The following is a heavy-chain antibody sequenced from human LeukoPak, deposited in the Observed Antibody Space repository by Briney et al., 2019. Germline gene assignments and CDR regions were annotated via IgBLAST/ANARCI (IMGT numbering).Heavy chain of an antibody. CDR1: GFTFSSYW. Sequence: GGSLRLSCAASGFTFSSYWLHWVRQAPGKGLVWVSRIKGDERSTNYADSVKGRFTISRDNAKNTVYLEMNSLRAEDTAVYYCAKGGSSGYYNLDYWGQGTLVTVSS. V-gene: IGHV3-74*01. CDR2: IKGDERST. D-gene: IGHD3-22*01. J-gene: IGHJ4*02. CDR3: AKGGSSGYYNLDY.